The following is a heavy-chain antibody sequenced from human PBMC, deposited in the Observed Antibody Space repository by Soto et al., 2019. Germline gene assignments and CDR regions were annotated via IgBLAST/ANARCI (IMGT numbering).Heavy chain of an antibody. CDR1: GDSVSSNSAA. J-gene: IGHJ4*02. CDR2: AYYRSKWYN. Sequence: PSQTLSLTCAISGDSVSSNSAAWNWIRQSPSRGLEWLGRAYYRSKWYNDYAVSVKSRITINPDTSKNQFSLQLNSVTPEDTAVYYCARSTVDTAMGTRFDYWGQGTLVTVSS. CDR3: ARSTVDTAMGTRFDY. D-gene: IGHD5-18*01. V-gene: IGHV6-1*01.